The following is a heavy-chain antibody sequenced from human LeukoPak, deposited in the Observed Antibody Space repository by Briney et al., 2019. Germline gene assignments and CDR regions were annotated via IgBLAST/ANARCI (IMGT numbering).Heavy chain of an antibody. V-gene: IGHV3-48*03. J-gene: IGHJ4*02. Sequence: GGSLRLSCAASGFTFSSYAMSWVRQAPGKGLEWVSYIISSGSTIYYADSVKGRFTISRDNAENSLYLQMNSLRAEDTAVYYCARGFDYWGQGTLVTVSS. CDR2: IISSGSTI. CDR3: ARGFDY. CDR1: GFTFSSYA.